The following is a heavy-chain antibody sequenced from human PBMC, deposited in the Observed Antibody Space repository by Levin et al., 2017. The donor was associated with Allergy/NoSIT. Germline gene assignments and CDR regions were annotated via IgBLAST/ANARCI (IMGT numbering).Heavy chain of an antibody. CDR2: ISSSSSTI. CDR1: GFTFSSYS. D-gene: IGHD3-10*01. Sequence: GASVKVSCAASGFTFSSYSMNWVRQAPGKGLEWVSYISSSSSTIYYADSVKGRFTISRDNAKNSLYLQMNSLRDEDTAVYYCARDSDPNMVRGVIGAFDIWGQGTMVTVSS. CDR3: ARDSDPNMVRGVIGAFDI. V-gene: IGHV3-48*02. J-gene: IGHJ3*02.